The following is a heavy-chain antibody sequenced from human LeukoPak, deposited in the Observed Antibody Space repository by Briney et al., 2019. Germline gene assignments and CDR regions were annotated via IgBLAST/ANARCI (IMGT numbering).Heavy chain of an antibody. CDR1: GFTFSSYT. Sequence: GGSLRLSCVASGFTFSSYTLNWVRQAPGKGLEWVSSISGGSGFIYYADSVKGRFTISRDNTQNSLYLQMSSLRDEDTAVYYCARVESGSYDYWGQGTLVTVSS. D-gene: IGHD1-26*01. CDR2: ISGGSGFI. V-gene: IGHV3-21*01. CDR3: ARVESGSYDY. J-gene: IGHJ4*02.